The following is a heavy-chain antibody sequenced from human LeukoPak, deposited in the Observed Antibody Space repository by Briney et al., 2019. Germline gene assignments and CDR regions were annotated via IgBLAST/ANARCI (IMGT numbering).Heavy chain of an antibody. CDR3: ARAGYSSGWYLPTGFDY. CDR2: INPNSGGT. CDR1: GYTFTSYG. Sequence: GASVKVSCKASGYTFTSYGISWVRQAPGQGLEWMGWINPNSGGTNYAQKFQGRVTMTRDTSISTAYMELSRLRSDDTAVYYCARAGYSSGWYLPTGFDYWGQGTLVAVSS. D-gene: IGHD6-19*01. V-gene: IGHV1-2*02. J-gene: IGHJ4*02.